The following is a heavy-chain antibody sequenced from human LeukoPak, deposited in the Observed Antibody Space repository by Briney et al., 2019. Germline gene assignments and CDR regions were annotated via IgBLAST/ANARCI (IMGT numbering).Heavy chain of an antibody. CDR3: ARFSTHLDGFDI. D-gene: IGHD6-13*01. CDR2: ISGRSDSI. Sequence: GGSLRLSCAASEFTFSSYTMSWVRQAPGKGLERVSGISGRSDSIYYADSVKGRFTISRDNAKNSLYLQMNSLRAEDTAVYYCARFSTHLDGFDIWGQGTMVTVSS. J-gene: IGHJ3*02. V-gene: IGHV3-23*01. CDR1: EFTFSSYT.